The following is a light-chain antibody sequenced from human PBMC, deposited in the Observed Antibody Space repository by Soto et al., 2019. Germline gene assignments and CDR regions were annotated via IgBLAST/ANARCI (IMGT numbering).Light chain of an antibody. CDR3: QQYNSLWT. V-gene: IGKV1-39*01. J-gene: IGKJ1*01. Sequence: IEMTQSPSSLSASVGDRVTITCRASQSISSYLNWYQQKPGKAPKFLMFDASSLHSGVPSRFSGSGSGTDFTLTISSLQPDDFATYYCQQYNSLWTFGQGTKVDNK. CDR1: QSISSY. CDR2: DAS.